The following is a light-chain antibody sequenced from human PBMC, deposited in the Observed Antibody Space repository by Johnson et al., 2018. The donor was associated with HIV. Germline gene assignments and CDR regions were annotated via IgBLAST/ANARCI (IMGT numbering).Light chain of an antibody. V-gene: IGLV1-51*01. CDR1: SSNIVNIY. CDR3: GTWDSSRSSGLYV. Sequence: QSVLTQPPSVSAAPGQKVTISCSGSSSNIVNIYISWYQHLPGTAPKLLIYDNHKRPSGIPDRFSGSKSGTSATLGITGLPTGDEADYYCGTWDSSRSSGLYVFGTGTEVTVL. J-gene: IGLJ1*01. CDR2: DNH.